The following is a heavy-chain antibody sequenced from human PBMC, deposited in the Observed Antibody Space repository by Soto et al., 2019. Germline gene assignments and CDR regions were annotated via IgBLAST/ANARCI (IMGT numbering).Heavy chain of an antibody. J-gene: IGHJ4*02. D-gene: IGHD2-15*01. CDR2: ISGSGGST. Sequence: EVQLLESGGGLVQPGGSLRLSCAASGFTFSSYAMSWVRQAPGKGLEWVSAISGSGGSTYYADSVKGRFTISRDNSKNMVYLKINSLRAEDTPVYYCAKNYCGGGSCYFASWGEGPLVTFSS. CDR3: AKNYCGGGSCYFAS. V-gene: IGHV3-23*01. CDR1: GFTFSSYA.